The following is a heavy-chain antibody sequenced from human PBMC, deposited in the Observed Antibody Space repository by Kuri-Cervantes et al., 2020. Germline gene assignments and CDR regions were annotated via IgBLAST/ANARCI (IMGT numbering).Heavy chain of an antibody. V-gene: IGHV3-53*01. Sequence: GESLKISCAASGFTVSSNYMSWVRQAPGKGLEWVSVIYSGGSTYYADSVKGRFTISRDNAKNSLYLQMNSLRAEDTAVYYCARVSGYDSVDYWGQGTLVTVSS. CDR3: ARVSGYDSVDY. J-gene: IGHJ4*02. CDR1: GFTVSSNY. D-gene: IGHD5-12*01. CDR2: IYSGGST.